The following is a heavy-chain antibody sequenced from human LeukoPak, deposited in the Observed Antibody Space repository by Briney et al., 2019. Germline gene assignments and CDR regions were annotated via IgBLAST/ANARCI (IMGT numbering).Heavy chain of an antibody. CDR2: INSDGSST. CDR1: GFTFSSYW. D-gene: IGHD6-13*01. Sequence: PGGSLRPSCAASGFTFSSYWMHWVRQAPGKGLVWVSRINSDGSSTSYADSVKGRFTISRDNAKNTLYLQMNSLRAEDTAVYYCARGGSSGWYGGESYYFDYWGQGTLVTVSS. V-gene: IGHV3-74*01. CDR3: ARGGSSGWYGGESYYFDY. J-gene: IGHJ4*02.